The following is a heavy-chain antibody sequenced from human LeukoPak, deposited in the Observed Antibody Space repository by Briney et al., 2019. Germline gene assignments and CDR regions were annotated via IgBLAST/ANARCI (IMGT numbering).Heavy chain of an antibody. J-gene: IGHJ3*02. CDR1: GGSISSSSFY. V-gene: IGHV4-39*01. CDR2: IFYSGST. CDR3: ARHSRSGYSDYESAFDI. D-gene: IGHD5-12*01. Sequence: PSETLSLTCTVSGGSISSSSFYWDWIRQPPGKGLEWIGTIFYSGSTYYNPSVKSRITISVNTSKNQFALKLSSVTAADTAVYYCARHSRSGYSDYESAFDIWGQGTMVIVSS.